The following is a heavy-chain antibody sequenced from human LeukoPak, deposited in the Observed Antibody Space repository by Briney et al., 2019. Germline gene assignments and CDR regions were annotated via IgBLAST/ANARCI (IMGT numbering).Heavy chain of an antibody. J-gene: IGHJ4*02. D-gene: IGHD2-2*01. CDR3: ARSPTSWYFDY. CDR1: GFTFSGSG. V-gene: IGHV3-30*02. CDR2: IRYQGSDK. Sequence: GGSLRLSCAASGFTFSGSGMHWVRQAPGKGLEWVAFIRYQGSDKYYADSVKGRFTISRDNSKNTLYLQMNSLRPEDTSVYYCARSPTSWYFDYWGQGTLVTVSS.